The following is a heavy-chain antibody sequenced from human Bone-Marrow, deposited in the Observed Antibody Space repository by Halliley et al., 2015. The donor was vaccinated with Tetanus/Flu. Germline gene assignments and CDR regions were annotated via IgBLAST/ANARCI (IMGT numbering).Heavy chain of an antibody. CDR3: ARLSHGYSAY. D-gene: IGHD5-12*01. Sequence: LEWMGRIYVYNGNADSPQKFQGRVTMTPDPSTNTAYMELKSLKSDATAVYYCARLSHGYSAYWGQGTLVTVSS. CDR2: IYVYNGNA. V-gene: IGHV1-18*01. J-gene: IGHJ4*02.